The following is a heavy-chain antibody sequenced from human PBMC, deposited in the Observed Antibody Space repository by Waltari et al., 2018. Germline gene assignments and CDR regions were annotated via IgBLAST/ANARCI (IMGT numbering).Heavy chain of an antibody. CDR1: GGSFSVYY. CDR2: INHSGST. Sequence: QVQLQQWGAGLLKPSETLSLTCAVYGGSFSVYYCSWICQPPGKGLEWIGEINHSGSTNYNPSLKSRVTISVDTSKNQFSLKLSSVTAADTAVYYCASGGGTNGYDAFDIWGQGTMVTVSS. CDR3: ASGGGTNGYDAFDI. V-gene: IGHV4-34*01. J-gene: IGHJ3*02. D-gene: IGHD2-8*01.